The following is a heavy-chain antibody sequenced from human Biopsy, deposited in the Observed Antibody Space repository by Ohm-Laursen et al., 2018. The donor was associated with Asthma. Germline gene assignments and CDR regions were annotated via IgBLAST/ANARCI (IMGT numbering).Heavy chain of an antibody. Sequence: SLRLSCAASGFTFRAHAMSWGRQAPGKGLEWVSTISGNSGITYYADSVKGQFTISRDNPQNTLYLHMDSLSAEDTAVYYCAKDRSGTWYGFDYWGQGTLVTVSS. CDR2: ISGNSGIT. CDR3: AKDRSGTWYGFDY. D-gene: IGHD6-13*01. V-gene: IGHV3-23*01. J-gene: IGHJ4*02. CDR1: GFTFRAHA.